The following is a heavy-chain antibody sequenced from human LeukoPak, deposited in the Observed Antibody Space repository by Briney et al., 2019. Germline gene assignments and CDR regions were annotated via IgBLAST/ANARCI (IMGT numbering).Heavy chain of an antibody. D-gene: IGHD6-13*01. CDR3: AKGVSSSWSNDAFDI. CDR1: GFTFSRHD. CDR2: ISYDGSNK. V-gene: IGHV3-30*18. Sequence: GGSLRLSCVASGFTFSRHDMNWVRQAPGKGLEWVAVISYDGSNKYYADSVKGRFTISRDNSKNTLYLQMNSLRTEDTAVYYCAKGVSSSWSNDAFDIWGQRTMLTVSS. J-gene: IGHJ3*02.